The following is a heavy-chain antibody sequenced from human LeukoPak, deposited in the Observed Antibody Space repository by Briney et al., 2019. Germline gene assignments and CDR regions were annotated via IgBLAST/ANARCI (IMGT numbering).Heavy chain of an antibody. J-gene: IGHJ4*02. CDR2: IYNTGST. V-gene: IGHV4-61*01. Sequence: PSETLSLTCTVSGGSISSSSYYWSWIRQPPGKGLEWIGYIYNTGSTVYNPSLKSPVTISVDTSKNQFSLQLSSVTAADTAVYYCARAGEVRDGYKGTFDYWGQGTLVTVSS. CDR1: GGSISSSSYY. CDR3: ARAGEVRDGYKGTFDY. D-gene: IGHD5-24*01.